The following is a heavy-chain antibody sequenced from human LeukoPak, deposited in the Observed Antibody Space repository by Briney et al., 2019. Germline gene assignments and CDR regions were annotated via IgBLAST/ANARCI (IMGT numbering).Heavy chain of an antibody. CDR3: VADLGDYADF. Sequence: PGGSLRLSCAASVFTFSRYWMHWVRQAPGEGLVWVSRIKTDGTYTSNADSVKGRFTISRDNAKSTLYLQMNSLRVEDTAVYYCVADLGDYADFWGQGTLVTVSS. V-gene: IGHV3-74*01. CDR2: IKTDGTYT. J-gene: IGHJ4*02. CDR1: VFTFSRYW.